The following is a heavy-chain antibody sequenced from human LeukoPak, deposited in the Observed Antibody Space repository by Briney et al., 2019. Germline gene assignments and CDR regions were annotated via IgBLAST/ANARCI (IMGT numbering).Heavy chain of an antibody. CDR3: AKERSSGWYNWFDP. CDR2: ISSSGSTI. Sequence: TGGSLRLSCAASGFTFSDYYMSWIRQAPGKGLEWVSYISSSGSTIYYADSVKGRFTISRDNAKNSLYLQMNSLRAEDTAVYYCAKERSSGWYNWFDPWGQGTLVTVSS. CDR1: GFTFSDYY. J-gene: IGHJ5*02. V-gene: IGHV3-11*01. D-gene: IGHD6-19*01.